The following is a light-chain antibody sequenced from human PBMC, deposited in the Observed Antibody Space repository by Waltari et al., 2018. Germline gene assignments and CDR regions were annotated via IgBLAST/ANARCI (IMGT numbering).Light chain of an antibody. CDR1: SGHSHYA. CDR3: QTWDTDIHVV. Sequence: QLVLTQSPSASASLGASVKLTCTLSSGHSHYAIAWHQQQPKKGPRYLLKLNGDGSHTKGDGIPDRFAGSSSGAERFLTSSSLQSEDEGDYYCQTWDTDIHVVFGGGTKLIVL. V-gene: IGLV4-69*01. CDR2: LNGDGSH. J-gene: IGLJ2*01.